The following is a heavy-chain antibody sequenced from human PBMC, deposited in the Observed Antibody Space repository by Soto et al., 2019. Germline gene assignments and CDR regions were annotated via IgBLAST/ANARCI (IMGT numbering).Heavy chain of an antibody. V-gene: IGHV3-23*01. CDR1: GFTFSSYA. CDR3: AKNNIRSGYGRENDAFDI. CDR2: ISGSGGST. Sequence: GGYLRLSCAASGFTFSSYAMSWVRQAPGKGLEWVSAISGSGGSTYYADSVKGRFTISRDNSKNTLYLQMNSLRAEDTAVYYCAKNNIRSGYGRENDAFDIWGQGTMVTVSS. J-gene: IGHJ3*02. D-gene: IGHD3-3*01.